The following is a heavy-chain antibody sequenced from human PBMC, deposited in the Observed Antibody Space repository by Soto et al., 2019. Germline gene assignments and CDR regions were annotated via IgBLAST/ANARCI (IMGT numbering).Heavy chain of an antibody. J-gene: IGHJ5*02. V-gene: IGHV1-69*02. CDR3: ARAPITMVRGVITNWFDP. Sequence: QVQLVQSGAEVKKPGSSVKVSCKASGGTFSSYTISWVRQAPGQGLEWMGRIIPILGIANYAQKFQGRVTITADKSTSTAYMEPSSLRSEDTAVYYCARAPITMVRGVITNWFDPWGQGTLVTVSS. D-gene: IGHD3-10*01. CDR2: IIPILGIA. CDR1: GGTFSSYT.